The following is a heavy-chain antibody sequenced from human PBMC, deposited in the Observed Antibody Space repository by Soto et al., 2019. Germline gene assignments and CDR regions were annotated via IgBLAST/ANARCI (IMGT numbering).Heavy chain of an antibody. V-gene: IGHV1-45*02. J-gene: IGHJ4*02. D-gene: IGHD1-26*01. CDR2: ITPFSGDV. CDR1: GNTFTYRY. Sequence: QMQLVQSGAEVKKTGSSVTVSCKALGNTFTYRYLHWVRQAPGQALEWMGWITPFSGDVHDAKKFQERVTITRHRSINTAYMQMSSLRSEDTAMYFCAGGGAGSGPFTWELPDHWGQGTLFTVSS. CDR3: AGGGAGSGPFTWELPDH.